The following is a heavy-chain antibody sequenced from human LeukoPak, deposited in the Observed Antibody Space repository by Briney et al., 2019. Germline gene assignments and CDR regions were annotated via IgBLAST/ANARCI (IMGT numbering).Heavy chain of an antibody. V-gene: IGHV1-69*13. CDR3: ARLSGDGYNSYY. Sequence: GASVKVSCKASGGTFISYAISWVRQAPGQGREWMGGIIPIFGTANYAQTFQGRVTITADESTSTAYMELSSLRSEDTAVYYCARLSGDGYNSYYWGQGTLVTVSS. J-gene: IGHJ4*02. D-gene: IGHD5-24*01. CDR2: IIPIFGTA. CDR1: GGTFISYA.